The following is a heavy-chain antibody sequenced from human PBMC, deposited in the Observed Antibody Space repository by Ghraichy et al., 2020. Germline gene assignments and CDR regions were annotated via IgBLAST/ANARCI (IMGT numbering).Heavy chain of an antibody. J-gene: IGHJ4*02. CDR2: ISSSSSTI. CDR3: ARGWTVTLTNFDY. D-gene: IGHD4-11*01. Sequence: GGSLRLSCAASGFTFSSYSMNWVRQAPGKGLEWVSYISSSSSTISYADSVKGRFTISRDNAKNSLYLEMNSLRAEDTAVYYCARGWTVTLTNFDYWGQGTLVTVSS. V-gene: IGHV3-48*01. CDR1: GFTFSSYS.